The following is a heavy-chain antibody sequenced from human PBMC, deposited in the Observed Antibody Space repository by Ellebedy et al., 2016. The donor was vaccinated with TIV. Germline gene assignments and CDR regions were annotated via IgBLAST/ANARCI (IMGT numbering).Heavy chain of an antibody. J-gene: IGHJ4*02. V-gene: IGHV4-59*08. CDR2: IYYSGST. CDR3: ARLARDGSYSRYFDY. D-gene: IGHD1-26*01. Sequence: SETLSLXXTVSGGSISSYYWSWIRQPPGKGLEWIGYIYYSGSTNYNPSLKSRVTISVDTSKNQFSLKLSSVTAADTAVYYCARLARDGSYSRYFDYWGQGTLVTVSS. CDR1: GGSISSYY.